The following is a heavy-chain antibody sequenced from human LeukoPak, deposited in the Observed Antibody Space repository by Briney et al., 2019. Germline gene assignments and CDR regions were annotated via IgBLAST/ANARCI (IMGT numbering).Heavy chain of an antibody. CDR3: VRGPDYYYDSSGSFDY. Sequence: SGGSLRLSCAVSGFTFSDHYFAWIRQAPGKGLEWISYISNSANTIYYADSVRGRFTISRDNAKNSLFLQMNSLRVEDTAVYYCVRGPDYYYDSSGSFDYWGHGTLVTVSS. D-gene: IGHD3-22*01. CDR1: GFTFSDHY. V-gene: IGHV3-11*04. J-gene: IGHJ4*01. CDR2: ISNSANTI.